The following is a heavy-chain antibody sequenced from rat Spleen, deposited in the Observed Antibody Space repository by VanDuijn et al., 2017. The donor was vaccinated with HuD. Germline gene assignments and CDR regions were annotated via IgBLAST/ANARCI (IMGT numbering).Heavy chain of an antibody. CDR3: TTENYWFAH. CDR2: ISFDGSTT. CDR1: GFTFSNYD. Sequence: EVQLVESGGGLVQPGRSMKLSCAVSGFTFSNYDMAWVRQAPTKGPEWVASISFDGSTTYYRDSVRGRFTISRDDTESTLYLQMNSLMSEDTATYYCTTENYWFAHGGQGTLVTVSS. D-gene: IGHD1-1*01. J-gene: IGHJ3*01. V-gene: IGHV5-20*01.